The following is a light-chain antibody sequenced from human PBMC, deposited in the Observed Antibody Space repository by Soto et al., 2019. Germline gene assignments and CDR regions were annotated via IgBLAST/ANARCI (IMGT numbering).Light chain of an antibody. Sequence: DIQMTQSPSTLAASVGDRVTITWGARQVISELVAWYQQTPGRAPKLLIYHACRVGTGVPSRCGGSGSGTEFTPTITRQQPDDFGTYYCQQYNNMWTFGQGTKVDIK. CDR2: HAC. CDR3: QQYNNMWT. V-gene: IGKV1-5*01. CDR1: QVISEL. J-gene: IGKJ1*01.